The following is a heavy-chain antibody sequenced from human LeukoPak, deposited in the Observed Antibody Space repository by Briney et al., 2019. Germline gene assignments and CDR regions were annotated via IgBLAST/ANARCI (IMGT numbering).Heavy chain of an antibody. CDR2: ISGSGGST. CDR3: ARDEGNTGYYY. D-gene: IGHD3-9*01. CDR1: GFTFSSYA. V-gene: IGHV3-23*01. Sequence: PGGSLRLSCAASGFTFSSYAMSWVRQAPGKGLEWVSAISGSGGSTYYADSVKGRCTISRDNAKNSLYLQMNSLRAEDTAVYYCARDEGNTGYYYWGQGTLVTVSS. J-gene: IGHJ4*02.